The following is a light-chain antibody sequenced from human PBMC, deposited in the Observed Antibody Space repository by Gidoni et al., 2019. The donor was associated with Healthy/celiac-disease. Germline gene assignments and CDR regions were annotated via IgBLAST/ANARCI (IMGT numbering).Light chain of an antibody. CDR1: QSVSSN. CDR3: QQYNTWPIT. Sequence: LVMTHSPATLSVSPGERATHSCRASQSVSSNLDWYQQKPGQSPRRLIYGASTRATGIPARFSGSGSGTEFTLTISSLKSEDFAVDYCQQYNTWPITLGQGTRLEIK. V-gene: IGKV3-15*01. J-gene: IGKJ5*01. CDR2: GAS.